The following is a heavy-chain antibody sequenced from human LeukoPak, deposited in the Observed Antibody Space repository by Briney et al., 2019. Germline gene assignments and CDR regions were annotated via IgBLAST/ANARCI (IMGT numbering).Heavy chain of an antibody. CDR2: ISYDGSNK. J-gene: IGHJ5*02. V-gene: IGHV3-30*18. CDR1: GFTFSTYA. CDR3: AKDVSWNWFDP. Sequence: PGGSLRLSCAASGFTFSTYAMHWVRLAPGKGLEWVAVISYDGSNKYYADSVKGRFTISRDNSKNTLYLQMNTLRAEDTAVYYCAKDVSWNWFDPWGQGTLVTVSS.